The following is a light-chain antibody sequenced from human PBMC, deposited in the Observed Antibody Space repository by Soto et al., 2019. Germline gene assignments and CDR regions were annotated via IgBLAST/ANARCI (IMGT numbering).Light chain of an antibody. CDR1: SSDVGGYNY. V-gene: IGLV2-8*01. CDR2: EVT. Sequence: QSALTQPHSASGSPGQAVAISCTGTSSDVGGYNYVSWYQQHPGKAPKLVIYEVTKRPSGVPDRFSGSKSGNTASLTVSGLQADDEADYYCCSYGGSNNWVFGGGTKLTVL. CDR3: CSYGGSNNWV. J-gene: IGLJ3*02.